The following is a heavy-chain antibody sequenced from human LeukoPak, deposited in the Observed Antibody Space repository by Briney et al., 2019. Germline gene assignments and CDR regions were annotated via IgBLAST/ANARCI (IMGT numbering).Heavy chain of an antibody. V-gene: IGHV4-61*02. D-gene: IGHD2-21*02. CDR2: CCSSGCI. J-gene: IGHJ4*02. CDR3: TGVAVTSFRQPGLFES. CDR1: GGSISSATYY. Sequence: SETLSLTCTVSGGSISSATYYWSWIRQSAGEGLEWIWRCCSSGCIYYNAALKSRVTISVDTSRNQISLKVTPLTAAGPAISYCTGVAVTSFRQPGLFESWGQGNPVAVSS.